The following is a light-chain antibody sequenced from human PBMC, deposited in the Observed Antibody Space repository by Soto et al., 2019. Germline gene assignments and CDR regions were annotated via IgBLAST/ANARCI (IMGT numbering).Light chain of an antibody. CDR2: GAS. J-gene: IGKJ1*01. CDR3: QKYGSSPWT. CDR1: QSVSSSY. V-gene: IGKV3-20*01. Sequence: EIVLTQSPGTLSLSPGERATLSCRASQSVSSSYLAWYQQKPGQAPRLLISGASSRATGIPDRFSGSGSGTDFPLTISRLEPEDCAVYYCQKYGSSPWTFGQGTKVEIK.